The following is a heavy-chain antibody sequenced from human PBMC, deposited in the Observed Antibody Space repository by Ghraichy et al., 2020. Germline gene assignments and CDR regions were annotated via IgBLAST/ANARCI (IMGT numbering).Heavy chain of an antibody. J-gene: IGHJ6*02. CDR3: ASGSVDYDFWSGYSNYYYYGMDV. CDR1: GGTFSSYA. V-gene: IGHV1-69*13. CDR2: IIPIFGTA. D-gene: IGHD3-3*01. Sequence: SVKVSCKASGGTFSSYAISWVRQAPGQGLEWMGGIIPIFGTANYAQKFQGRVTITADESTSTAYMELSSLRSEDTAVYYCASGSVDYDFWSGYSNYYYYGMDVWGQGTTVTVSS.